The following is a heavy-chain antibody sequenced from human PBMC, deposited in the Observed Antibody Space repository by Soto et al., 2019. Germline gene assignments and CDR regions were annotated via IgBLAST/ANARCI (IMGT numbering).Heavy chain of an antibody. V-gene: IGHV1-69*06. J-gene: IGHJ6*02. CDR2: ILPMFGAF. Sequence: QLQLVQSGAEVKKSGSSVKVSCKASGGTSSNFVITWVRQVPGQGLEWLGGILPMFGAFKYAQNFQDRLTLTADRSTNTAAMELGSLTSDDTAVYYCARPKRSGYNRGDSYYHTMYVWGHGTKVTVS. CDR3: ARPKRSGYNRGDSYYHTMYV. D-gene: IGHD3-3*01. CDR1: GGTSSNFV.